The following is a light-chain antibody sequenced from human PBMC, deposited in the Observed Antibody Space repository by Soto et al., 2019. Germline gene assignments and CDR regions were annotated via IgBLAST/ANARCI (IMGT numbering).Light chain of an antibody. J-gene: IGKJ2*01. Sequence: DIVMPQTPLSLSVNTGQPASISCKSSESLLDTNGKTYLSWYLKKPGQPPQPLIYELSKRFSGVPDRFSASGSGTDFTLNISRVVAEDVGVFYRMENIQHPYIFGHGTKLEIK. CDR1: ESLLDTNGKTY. CDR3: MENIQHPYI. V-gene: IGKV2D-29*01. CDR2: ELS.